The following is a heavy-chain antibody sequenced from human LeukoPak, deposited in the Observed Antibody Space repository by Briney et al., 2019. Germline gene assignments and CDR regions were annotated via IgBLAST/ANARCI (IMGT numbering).Heavy chain of an antibody. CDR3: AKDRQSRGSLGFDY. CDR2: IYSGGST. V-gene: IGHV3-66*01. D-gene: IGHD3-22*01. J-gene: IGHJ4*02. Sequence: GGSLRLSCAASGFTVSSNYMSWVREAPGKRLKWVSVIYSGGSTYYADSVKGRFTISRDNSKNTLYLQMNSLRAEDTAVYYCAKDRQSRGSLGFDYWGQGALVIVSS. CDR1: GFTVSSNY.